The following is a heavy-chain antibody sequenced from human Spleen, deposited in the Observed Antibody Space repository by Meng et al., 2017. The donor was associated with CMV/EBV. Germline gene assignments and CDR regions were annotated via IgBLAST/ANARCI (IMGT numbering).Heavy chain of an antibody. CDR3: ALIRGRTFDY. CDR2: ISSDGTTI. J-gene: IGHJ4*02. CDR1: GFTFSNYE. V-gene: IGHV3-48*03. D-gene: IGHD3-10*01. Sequence: GESLKISCTVSGFTFSNYEMNWVRQAPGKGLEGISYISSDGTTIYYADSVKGRFTPSRDNTKNSLYLQMNSLSAEDTVIYYCALIRGRTFDYWGQGTLVTVSS.